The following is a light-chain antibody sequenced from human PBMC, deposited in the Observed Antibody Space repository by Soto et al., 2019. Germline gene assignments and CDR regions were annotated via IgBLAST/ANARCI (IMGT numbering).Light chain of an antibody. V-gene: IGKV1-8*01. CDR2: AAS. J-gene: IGKJ1*01. Sequence: AIRMTQSPSSLSASTGDRVTITCRASQGISSYLAWYQQKPGKAPKLLIYAASTLQSGVPSRFSGSGSGTDFTLTLSCLQSEDFATYYCQQYYSYGTFGQGTKVEIK. CDR3: QQYYSYGT. CDR1: QGISSY.